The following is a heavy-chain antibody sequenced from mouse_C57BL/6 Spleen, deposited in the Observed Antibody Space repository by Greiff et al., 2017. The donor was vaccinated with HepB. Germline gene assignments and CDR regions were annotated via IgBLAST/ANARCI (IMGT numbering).Heavy chain of an antibody. V-gene: IGHV1-26*01. CDR3: ASPDGYYPSFAY. Sequence: EVQLQQSGPELVKPGASVKISCKASGYTFTDYYMNWVKQSHGKSLEWIGDINPNNGGTSYNQKFKGKATLTVDKSSSTAYMELRSLTSEDSAVYYCASPDGYYPSFAYWGQGTLVTVSA. CDR2: INPNNGGT. CDR1: GYTFTDYY. D-gene: IGHD2-3*01. J-gene: IGHJ3*01.